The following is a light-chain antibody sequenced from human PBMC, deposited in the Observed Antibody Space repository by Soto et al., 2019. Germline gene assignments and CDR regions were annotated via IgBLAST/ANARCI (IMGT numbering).Light chain of an antibody. J-gene: IGKJ2*01. CDR1: QSISTW. CDR2: KAS. CDR3: QHYNTFSFYT. V-gene: IGKV1-5*03. Sequence: DIQMTQSPSTLSASVGDRVTITCRASQSISTWLAWYQQKPGKAPKLLIYKASSLESGVPSRFSASGSGTEFTLTISSLQPDDFATYYCQHYNTFSFYTFGQGTKVDI.